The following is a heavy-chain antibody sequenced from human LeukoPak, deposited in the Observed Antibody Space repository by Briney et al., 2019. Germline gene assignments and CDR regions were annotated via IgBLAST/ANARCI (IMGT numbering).Heavy chain of an antibody. CDR3: AKDAFGDDSSPYHAFDI. V-gene: IGHV3-23*01. D-gene: IGHD3-22*01. J-gene: IGHJ3*02. CDR1: GFIFSSYA. Sequence: GGSLRLSCAASGFIFSSYAMTWVRQAPGKGLEWVSAISGSGDSTYYADSVKGRFTISRDSSKSTLYLQMNSLRAEDTAVYYCAKDAFGDDSSPYHAFDIWGQGTMVTVSS. CDR2: ISGSGDST.